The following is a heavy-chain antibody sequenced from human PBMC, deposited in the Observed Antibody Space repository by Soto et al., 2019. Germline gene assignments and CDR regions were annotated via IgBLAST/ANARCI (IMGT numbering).Heavy chain of an antibody. CDR2: INVDNGET. CDR3: ARWISGGYSAWFDP. Sequence: QVQLVQSGAEVKKPGASVKVSCKASGYNFMRYGFTWVRQAPGQGLEWMGWINVDNGETKYPQKIQGRVTMTTDTSTSTVYMELRSLTSGDKAVYYCARWISGGYSAWFDPWGHGNLVTVSS. V-gene: IGHV1-18*04. J-gene: IGHJ5*02. D-gene: IGHD1-26*01. CDR1: GYNFMRYG.